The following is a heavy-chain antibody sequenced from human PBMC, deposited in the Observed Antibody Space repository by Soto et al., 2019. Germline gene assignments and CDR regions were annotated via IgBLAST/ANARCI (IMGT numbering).Heavy chain of an antibody. J-gene: IGHJ4*02. V-gene: IGHV3-48*04. CDR2: ISSSSGSTI. D-gene: IGHD3-22*01. CDR1: GFTFSSYS. Sequence: GGSLRLSCASSGFTFSSYSMNWVRQAPGKGLEWVSYISSSSGSTIYYADSVKGRFTISRDNAKNSLYLQMNSLRAEDTAVYYCARELIIYYDSSGYCPIDYWGPGPLVTVSS. CDR3: ARELIIYYDSSGYCPIDY.